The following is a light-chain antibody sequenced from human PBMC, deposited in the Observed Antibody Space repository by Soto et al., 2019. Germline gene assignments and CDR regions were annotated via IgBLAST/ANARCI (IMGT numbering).Light chain of an antibody. Sequence: QLVLTQPPSVSGAPGQRVTISCTGGSSNIGAGYDVHWYQHLPGTAPKLLIYANTNRPSGVPDRFSGSKSGTSASLAITGLQAEDEADYYCQSYDSSLSAVVFGGGTKLTVL. J-gene: IGLJ2*01. V-gene: IGLV1-40*01. CDR1: SSNIGAGYD. CDR3: QSYDSSLSAVV. CDR2: ANT.